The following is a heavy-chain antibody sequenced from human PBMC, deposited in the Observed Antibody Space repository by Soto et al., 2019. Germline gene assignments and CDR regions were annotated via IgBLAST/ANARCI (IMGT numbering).Heavy chain of an antibody. J-gene: IGHJ4*02. Sequence: QVQLQESGPGLVKPSQTLSLTCTVSGGSISSGGYYWSWFRQHPGKGLEWIGYIDYSGSTYYNPYLKSRVTISVDTYKNQCSLKLSSVTAADTAVYYCARVPFYHDSSVDWGQGTLVTVSS. CDR2: IDYSGST. CDR3: ARVPFYHDSSVD. CDR1: GGSISSGGYY. V-gene: IGHV4-31*03. D-gene: IGHD3-22*01.